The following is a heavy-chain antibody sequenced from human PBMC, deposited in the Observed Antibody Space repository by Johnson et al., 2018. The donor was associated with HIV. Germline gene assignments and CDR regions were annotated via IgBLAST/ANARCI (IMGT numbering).Heavy chain of an antibody. CDR3: ARPYILLQLVSAFDI. V-gene: IGHV3-23*04. Sequence: VQLVESGGDLVQPGGSLRLSCAASGFTFRNYALTWVRQAPGKGLDWVSSISGSGGSTHYAASVKGRFTISRDNFKNTLYLQMNSLRDEDTAVYCCARPYILLQLVSAFDIWGQGTMVTVSS. CDR1: GFTFRNYA. CDR2: ISGSGGST. J-gene: IGHJ3*02. D-gene: IGHD6-6*01.